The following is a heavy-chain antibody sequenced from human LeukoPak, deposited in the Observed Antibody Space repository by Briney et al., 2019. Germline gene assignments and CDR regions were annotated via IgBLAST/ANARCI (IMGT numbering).Heavy chain of an antibody. Sequence: SETLSLTCTVSGGSVTSGNYYWDWSRQPAGKGLEWIGRIYTNGGASYNPSLKSRVTISIDASKNQFSLKLSSVTAADTAVYYCAREPPGYWGQGILVTVSS. CDR2: IYTNGGA. J-gene: IGHJ4*02. CDR3: AREPPGY. CDR1: GGSVTSGNYY. V-gene: IGHV4-61*02.